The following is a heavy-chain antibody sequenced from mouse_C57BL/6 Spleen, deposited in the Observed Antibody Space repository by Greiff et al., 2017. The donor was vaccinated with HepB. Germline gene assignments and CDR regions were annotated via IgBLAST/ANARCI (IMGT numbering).Heavy chain of an antibody. CDR1: GYTFTSYW. Sequence: QVQLQQPGAELVRPGTSVKLSCKASGYTFTSYWMHWVKQRPGQGLEWIGVIDPSDSYTNYNQKFKGKATLTVDTSSSTAYMPLSSLTSEDSAVYYCARWGFLTTVWYFDYWGQGTTLTVSS. V-gene: IGHV1-59*01. CDR2: IDPSDSYT. J-gene: IGHJ2*01. CDR3: ARWGFLTTVWYFDY. D-gene: IGHD1-1*01.